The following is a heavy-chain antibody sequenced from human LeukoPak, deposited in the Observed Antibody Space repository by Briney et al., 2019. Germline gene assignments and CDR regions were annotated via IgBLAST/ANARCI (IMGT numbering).Heavy chain of an antibody. Sequence: GGSLRLSCAASGFTFDDYGMSWVRQAPGKGLEWVSGINWNGGSTTYADSVRGRFTISRDNAKNSLYLQMSSLRAEDTAVYYCARADLPYDAFDVWGQGTMVTVSS. V-gene: IGHV3-20*04. CDR2: INWNGGST. J-gene: IGHJ3*01. CDR3: ARADLPYDAFDV. CDR1: GFTFDDYG.